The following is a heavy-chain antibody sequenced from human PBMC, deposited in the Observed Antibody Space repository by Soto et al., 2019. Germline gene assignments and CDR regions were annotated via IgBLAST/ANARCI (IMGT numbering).Heavy chain of an antibody. Sequence: SETLRLTWGGSAGFPRPYYGRVIRQPPVKWLEWIGEINHSGSIIYIPSLKSRATISVDTSMFQFSLKLSSVTAADTAVYFCACGCTMLGYY. CDR3: ACGCTMLGYY. J-gene: IGHJ6*01. D-gene: IGHD3-10*02. V-gene: IGHV4-34*01. CDR2: INHSGSI. CDR1: AGFPRPYY.